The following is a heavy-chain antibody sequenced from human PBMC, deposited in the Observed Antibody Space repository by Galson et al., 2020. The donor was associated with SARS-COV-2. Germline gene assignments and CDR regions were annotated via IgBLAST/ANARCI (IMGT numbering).Heavy chain of an antibody. J-gene: IGHJ4*02. CDR2: IRSKSDGGTT. CDR1: GFTFSNAW. D-gene: IGHD3-9*01. CDR3: TTFGL. Sequence: GESLKISCAASGFTFSNAWMNWVRQAPGKGLEWVGRIRSKSDGGTTEYAAPVKGRFTISREDSQDTLYLQMNSLKTEDTAVYYCTTFGLWGRGTRVTVSS. V-gene: IGHV3-15*01.